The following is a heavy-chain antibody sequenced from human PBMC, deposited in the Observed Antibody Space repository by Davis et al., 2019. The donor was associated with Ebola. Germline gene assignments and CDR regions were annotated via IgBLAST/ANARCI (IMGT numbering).Heavy chain of an antibody. CDR1: GFAFSGYW. D-gene: IGHD3-10*02. Sequence: PGGSLRLSCAASGFAFSGYWMHWVRQSPGKGLVWVSRISNDGRSTYYADSVKGRFTISRDNSKNTLYLQMNSLRAEDTAVYYCAKTSSQVAGTMSYYGMDVWGQGTTVTVSS. CDR3: AKTSSQVAGTMSYYGMDV. V-gene: IGHV3-74*01. J-gene: IGHJ6*02. CDR2: ISNDGRST.